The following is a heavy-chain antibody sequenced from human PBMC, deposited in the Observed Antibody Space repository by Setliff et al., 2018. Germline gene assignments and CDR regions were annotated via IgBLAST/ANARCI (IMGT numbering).Heavy chain of an antibody. J-gene: IGHJ4*02. CDR3: AGQGPIFGSGLIPGFDQ. D-gene: IGHD3-3*01. CDR2: VSVSGDNT. CDR1: GLTFNSYA. V-gene: IGHV3-23*01. Sequence: GGSLRLSCAATGLTFNSYAMSWVRQAPGKGLEWVSSVSVSGDNTYYTDSVKGRFTTSRDNSKNTLSLQMSSLRTEDTAIYFCAGQGPIFGSGLIPGFDQWGQGTMVTVSS.